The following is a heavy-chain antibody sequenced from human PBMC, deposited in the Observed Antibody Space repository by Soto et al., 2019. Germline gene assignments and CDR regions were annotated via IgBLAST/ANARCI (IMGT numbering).Heavy chain of an antibody. CDR3: ARDLDHYYDSSGYYYQQYY. CDR2: IIPIFGTA. CDR1: GGTFSSYA. V-gene: IGHV1-69*01. D-gene: IGHD3-22*01. J-gene: IGHJ4*02. Sequence: QVQLVQSGAEVKKPGSSVKVSCKASGGTFSSYAISWVRQAPGQGLEWMGGIIPIFGTANYAQKFQGRVTITADESTSTDYMELSSLRSEDTAVYYCARDLDHYYDSSGYYYQQYYWGQGTLVTVSS.